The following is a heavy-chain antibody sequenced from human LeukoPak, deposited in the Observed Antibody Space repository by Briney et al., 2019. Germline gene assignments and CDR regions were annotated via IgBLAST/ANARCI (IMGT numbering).Heavy chain of an antibody. CDR1: GDSISSGSYY. D-gene: IGHD6-19*01. Sequence: SETLSLTCTVSGDSISSGSYYWSWIRQPAGKRLEWIGRFSTSGSTNYNPSLKSRVTISIDTSKNQFSLRLTSVTAADTAVYYCARESSGWYYFDYWGQGTLVTVSS. CDR2: FSTSGST. J-gene: IGHJ4*02. CDR3: ARESSGWYYFDY. V-gene: IGHV4-61*02.